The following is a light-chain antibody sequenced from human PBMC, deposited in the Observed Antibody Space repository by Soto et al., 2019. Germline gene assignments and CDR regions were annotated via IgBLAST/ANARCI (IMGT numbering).Light chain of an antibody. Sequence: QAVVTQEPSLTVSPGGTVTLTCGSSTGIVTSAHHPFWFQQRPGQAPRTLIYDTYDKDSWTPARFSGSLLGGKAALTLSGALPEDEADDYCLLTYRGSRVFGGGTQLTVL. V-gene: IGLV7-46*01. CDR3: LLTYRGSRV. J-gene: IGLJ7*01. CDR1: TGIVTSAHH. CDR2: DTY.